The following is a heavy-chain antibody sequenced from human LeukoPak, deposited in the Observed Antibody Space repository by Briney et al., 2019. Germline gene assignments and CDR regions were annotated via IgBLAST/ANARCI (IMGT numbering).Heavy chain of an antibody. CDR2: ITKSGITR. CDR1: GFSISDYY. D-gene: IGHD2-21*02. Sequence: GGALRLSCAASGFSISDYYMSWIRQAPGKGLEGVSYITKSGITRDYTESVEGRFTSSRVNAKNSLYLQMNSLRAADTAVYYCARDLSAAYCGGDCYPSDAFDVWGQGTVVTVSS. V-gene: IGHV3-11*04. J-gene: IGHJ3*01. CDR3: ARDLSAAYCGGDCYPSDAFDV.